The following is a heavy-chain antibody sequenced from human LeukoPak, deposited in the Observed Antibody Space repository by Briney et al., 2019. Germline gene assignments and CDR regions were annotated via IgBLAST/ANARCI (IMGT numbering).Heavy chain of an antibody. Sequence: GGSLRLSCAASGFTFDDYAMHWVRQAPGKGLEWVSGISWNSGSIGYADSVKGRFTISRDNAKNSLYLQMNSLRAEDTALYYCARSGFGGRGFDYWGQGTLVTVSS. V-gene: IGHV3-9*01. D-gene: IGHD3-16*01. CDR1: GFTFDDYA. CDR3: ARSGFGGRGFDY. CDR2: ISWNSGSI. J-gene: IGHJ4*02.